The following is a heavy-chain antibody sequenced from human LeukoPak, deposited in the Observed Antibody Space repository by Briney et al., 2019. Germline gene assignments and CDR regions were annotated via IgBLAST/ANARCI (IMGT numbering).Heavy chain of an antibody. CDR3: ARDVGAADWFDP. CDR2: ISSGSTTI. J-gene: IGHJ5*02. D-gene: IGHD1-26*01. CDR1: GFTFSSYS. Sequence: GGSLRLSCAASGFTFSSYSMNWVRQARGKGLEWVSYISSGSTTIYYADSVKARFTISRDNAKNSLYLQMNSLRAEDTAVYYCARDVGAADWFDPWGQGTLVTVSS. V-gene: IGHV3-48*01.